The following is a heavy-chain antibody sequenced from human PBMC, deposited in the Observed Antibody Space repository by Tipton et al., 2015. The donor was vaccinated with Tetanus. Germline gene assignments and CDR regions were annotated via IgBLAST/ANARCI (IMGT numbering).Heavy chain of an antibody. CDR2: ISDSGGT. V-gene: IGHV4-34*01. J-gene: IGHJ4*02. CDR3: ARGSVVITSAKCLDY. D-gene: IGHD2-2*01. Sequence: LRLSCGASGGSFGGYYWSWIRQPPGKGLEWIGEISDSGGTNYNPSLKSRVTMSIDTSKKQFSLNLTSVTAADTALHFCARGSVVITSAKCLDYWGQGTQVTVSS. CDR1: GGSFGGYY.